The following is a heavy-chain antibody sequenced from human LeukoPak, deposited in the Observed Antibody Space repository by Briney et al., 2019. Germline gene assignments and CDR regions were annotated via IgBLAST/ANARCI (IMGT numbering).Heavy chain of an antibody. Sequence: RLGGSLRLSCAASGFTFSSYWMSWVRQAPGKGLEWVANIKQDGSEKHYVDSVKGRFTISRDNAKNSLYLQMNSLRAEDTAVYYCARGGDYDFWSGYCNYWGQGTLVTVSS. J-gene: IGHJ4*02. D-gene: IGHD3-3*01. CDR2: IKQDGSEK. V-gene: IGHV3-7*01. CDR3: ARGGDYDFWSGYCNY. CDR1: GFTFSSYW.